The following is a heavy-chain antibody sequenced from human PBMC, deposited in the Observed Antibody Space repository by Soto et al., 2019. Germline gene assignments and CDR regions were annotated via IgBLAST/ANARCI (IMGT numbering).Heavy chain of an antibody. CDR1: GGSISSDNYH. CDR3: AREDDGGDRDYYGLDV. D-gene: IGHD2-21*02. V-gene: IGHV4-30-4*08. J-gene: IGHJ6*02. CDR2: IYYSRSI. Sequence: SETLSLTCTVSGGSISSDNYHWTWIRQSPGKGLEWIGYIYYSRSIFYNPSFKSRVTISVDTSKNQFSLQLSSVTAADTAVYFCAREDDGGDRDYYGLDVWGQGTTVTVSS.